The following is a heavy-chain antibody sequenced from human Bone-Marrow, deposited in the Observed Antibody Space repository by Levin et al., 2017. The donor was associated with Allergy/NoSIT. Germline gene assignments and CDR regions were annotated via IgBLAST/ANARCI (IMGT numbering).Heavy chain of an antibody. CDR1: GFTFSGSA. CDR3: ASVYGDYGDAFDL. Sequence: ASVKVSCAASGFTFSGSAVHWVRQASGKGLEWVGRIRNKANTYATEYAAPVKDRFSISRDDSKNTAYLQMNSLKTEDAAVYYCASVYGDYGDAFDLWGQGTMVIVSS. V-gene: IGHV3-73*01. D-gene: IGHD4-17*01. J-gene: IGHJ3*01. CDR2: IRNKANTYAT.